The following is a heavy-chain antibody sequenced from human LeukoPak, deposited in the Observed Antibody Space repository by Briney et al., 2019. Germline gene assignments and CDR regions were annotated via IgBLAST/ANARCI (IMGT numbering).Heavy chain of an antibody. CDR2: ISYDGSNK. CDR1: GFTFSSYA. J-gene: IGHJ4*02. D-gene: IGHD6-13*01. Sequence: GGSLRLSCAASGFTFSSYAMHWVRQAPGKGLEWVAVISYDGSNKYYADSVKGRFTISRDNSKNTLYLQMNSLRAEDTAVYYCARPQGSSWNFDYWGQGTLVIVSS. CDR3: ARPQGSSWNFDY. V-gene: IGHV3-30-3*01.